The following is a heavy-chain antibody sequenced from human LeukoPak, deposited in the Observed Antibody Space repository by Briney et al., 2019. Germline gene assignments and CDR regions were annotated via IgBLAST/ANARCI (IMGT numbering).Heavy chain of an antibody. Sequence: PSETLSLTCTVSGGSISSYYWSWIRQPPGKGLGWIGYIYYSGSTNYNPSLKSRVTISVDTSKNQFSLKLSSVTAADTAVYYCARRRGRGGYYMDVWGKGTTVTISS. J-gene: IGHJ6*03. CDR1: GGSISSYY. CDR3: ARRRGRGGYYMDV. CDR2: IYYSGST. D-gene: IGHD3-10*01. V-gene: IGHV4-59*12.